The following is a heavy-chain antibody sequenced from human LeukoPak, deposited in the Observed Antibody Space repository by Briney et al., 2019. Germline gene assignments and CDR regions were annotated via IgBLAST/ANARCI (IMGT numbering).Heavy chain of an antibody. CDR2: ISDGGDRT. J-gene: IGHJ5*02. CDR3: AKRPTDVNWFDP. D-gene: IGHD4-11*01. Sequence: PGETLRLSCAASGFTFGSYAMNWVRQAPGKGLEWVSSISDGGDRTYYADSVKGRFTISRDNSKNTLYLQMNSLRAEDTAVYYCAKRPTDVNWFDPWGQGTLVTVSS. V-gene: IGHV3-23*01. CDR1: GFTFGSYA.